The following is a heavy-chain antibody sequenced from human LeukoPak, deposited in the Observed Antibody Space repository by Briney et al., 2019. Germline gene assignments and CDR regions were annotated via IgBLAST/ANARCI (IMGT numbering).Heavy chain of an antibody. J-gene: IGHJ3*02. CDR1: AFTFSDYS. Sequence: GGSLRLSCAASAFTFSDYSMNWVRQAPGKGLEWISYIDTSSSTMYYADSVMGRFTISRDNAKESLYLQMNSLRAEDTAVYYCAREGWGSSGYADAFDIWGQGPMVTVSS. V-gene: IGHV3-48*01. CDR2: IDTSSSTM. D-gene: IGHD3-22*01. CDR3: AREGWGSSGYADAFDI.